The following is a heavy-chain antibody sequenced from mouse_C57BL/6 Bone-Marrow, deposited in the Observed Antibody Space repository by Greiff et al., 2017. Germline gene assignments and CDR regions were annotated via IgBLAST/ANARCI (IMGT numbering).Heavy chain of an antibody. Sequence: EVQLQQSGAELVRPGASVKLSCTASGFNIKDDYIHWVKQRPEQGLEWIGWIDPEIGDTEYASEFQGKATLTSDPSSNTAYLQHSSLTSEDTAVYYCSSFDGNYFDFWGQGTPLTVAS. CDR2: IDPEIGDT. V-gene: IGHV14-4*01. CDR3: SSFDGNYFDF. J-gene: IGHJ2*01. CDR1: GFNIKDDY. D-gene: IGHD2-3*01.